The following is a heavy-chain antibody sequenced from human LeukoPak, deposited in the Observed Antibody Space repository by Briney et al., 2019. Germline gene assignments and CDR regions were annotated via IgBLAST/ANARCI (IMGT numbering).Heavy chain of an antibody. Sequence: ASVKVSCKASGYTFTSYVISWVRQAPGQGLEWMGWISAYNGNKNYAQKLPGRVTMTTDTSTSTAYMELRSLRSDDTAVYYCARYRAVAASDYWGQGTLVTVSS. V-gene: IGHV1-18*01. J-gene: IGHJ4*02. CDR3: ARYRAVAASDY. CDR2: ISAYNGNK. D-gene: IGHD6-19*01. CDR1: GYTFTSYV.